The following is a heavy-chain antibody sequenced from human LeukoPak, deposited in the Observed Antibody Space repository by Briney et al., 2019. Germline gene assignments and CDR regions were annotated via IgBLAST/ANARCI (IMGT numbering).Heavy chain of an antibody. D-gene: IGHD3-3*01. Sequence: PSETLSLTCTVSGVSISSGSYYWSWIRQPAGKGLEWIGRIYTSGSTNYNPSLKSRVTISVDTSKNQFSLELSSVTAADTAVYYCASTYYDFWSGYNPYWGQGTLVTVSS. J-gene: IGHJ4*02. CDR1: GVSISSGSYY. CDR2: IYTSGST. CDR3: ASTYYDFWSGYNPY. V-gene: IGHV4-61*02.